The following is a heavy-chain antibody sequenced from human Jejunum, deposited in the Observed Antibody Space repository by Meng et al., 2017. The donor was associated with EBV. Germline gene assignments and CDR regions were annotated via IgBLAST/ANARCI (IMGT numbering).Heavy chain of an antibody. J-gene: IGHJ4*02. CDR3: SFITTAGYYFDY. Sequence: EVQLVESGGGLVKPGGARRLVCAASGFTFSSYSMNWVRQAPGKGLEWVSSITSSSAYIYYADSVKGRFTISRDNAKNSLYLQMNSLRAEDTAVYYCSFITTAGYYFDYWGQGTLVTVSS. CDR2: ITSSSAYI. V-gene: IGHV3-21*02. CDR1: GFTFSSYS. D-gene: IGHD6-13*01.